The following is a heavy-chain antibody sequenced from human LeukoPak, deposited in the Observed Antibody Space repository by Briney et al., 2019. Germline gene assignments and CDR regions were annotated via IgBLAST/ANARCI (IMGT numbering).Heavy chain of an antibody. CDR3: ARDRMGSATLGFDY. J-gene: IGHJ4*02. D-gene: IGHD1-26*01. CDR2: MNPNSGNT. Sequence: GASVKVSCKASGYTFTSYDINWVRQATGQGLEWMGWMNPNSGNTGYAQKFQGRVTMTRNTSISTAYMELSSLRSEDTAVYYCARDRMGSATLGFDYWGQGTLVAVSS. V-gene: IGHV1-8*01. CDR1: GYTFTSYD.